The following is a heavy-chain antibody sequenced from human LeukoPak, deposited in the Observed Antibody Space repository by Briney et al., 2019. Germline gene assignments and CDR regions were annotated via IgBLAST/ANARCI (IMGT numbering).Heavy chain of an antibody. D-gene: IGHD5-18*01. V-gene: IGHV3-7*04. CDR2: IKPDGTEK. J-gene: IGHJ4*02. CDR1: GFTFSGYW. Sequence: GGSLRLSCAASGFTFSGYWMSWVRQAPGKGLVWVANIKPDGTEKYYVDSVKGRFTISRDNAKNSLYLQMNSLRAEDTAVYYCARDRIQLWSHDYWGQGTLVTVSS. CDR3: ARDRIQLWSHDY.